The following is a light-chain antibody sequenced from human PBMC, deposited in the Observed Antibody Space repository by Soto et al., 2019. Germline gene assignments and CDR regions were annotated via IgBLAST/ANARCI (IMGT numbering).Light chain of an antibody. Sequence: EIVLTQSPGTLSLSPGERATLSCRASQSVSSSYLAWYQQKPGQAPRLLIYGASSRATGIPDRFSGSGSGTDFTLTISRLEPEDLAVYYCQQYGSSPTTVGQGTKVDIK. CDR2: GAS. CDR1: QSVSSSY. V-gene: IGKV3-20*01. J-gene: IGKJ1*01. CDR3: QQYGSSPTT.